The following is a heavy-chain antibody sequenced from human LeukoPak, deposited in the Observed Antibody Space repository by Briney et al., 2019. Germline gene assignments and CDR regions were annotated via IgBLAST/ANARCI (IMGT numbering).Heavy chain of an antibody. CDR3: AREVVEVLNCSSTSCQYYYYMDV. V-gene: IGHV1-18*01. D-gene: IGHD2-2*01. J-gene: IGHJ6*03. CDR1: GYTFTSYG. Sequence: GASVKVSCKASGYTFTSYGISWVRQAPGQGLEWMGWISAYNGNTNYAQKLQGRVTMTTDTSTSTAYMELRSLRSDDTAVYYCAREVVEVLNCSSTSCQYYYYMDVWGKGTTVTVSS. CDR2: ISAYNGNT.